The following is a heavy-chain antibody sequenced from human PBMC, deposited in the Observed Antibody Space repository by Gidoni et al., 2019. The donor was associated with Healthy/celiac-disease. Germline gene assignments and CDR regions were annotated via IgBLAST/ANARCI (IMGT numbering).Heavy chain of an antibody. D-gene: IGHD2-15*01. CDR2: IYYSGST. J-gene: IGHJ4*02. CDR1: GGSISSSSYY. CDR3: ARLATCSGGSCYSKEFDY. Sequence: QLQLQESGPGLVKPSETLSLTCTVSGGSISSSSYYWGWIRQPPGKGLEWIGSIYYSGSTYYNPSLKSRVTISVDTSKNQFSLKLSSVTAADTAVYYCARLATCSGGSCYSKEFDYWGRGTLVTVSS. V-gene: IGHV4-39*07.